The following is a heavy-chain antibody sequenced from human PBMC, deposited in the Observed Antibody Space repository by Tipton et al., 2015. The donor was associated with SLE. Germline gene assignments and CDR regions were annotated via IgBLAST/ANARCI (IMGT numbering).Heavy chain of an antibody. Sequence: GLVKPSETLSLTCSVSGVSIDSYTWSWVRQSAANGLEWIGRLSPSGSPNYNPSLQSRVTMSGDTPGNQISMRLTSVTAADTAVYFCARMDTTGYRDYFDRWGQGTLVTVSS. CDR3: ARMDTTGYRDYFDR. D-gene: IGHD3-22*01. J-gene: IGHJ4*02. V-gene: IGHV4-4*07. CDR1: GVSIDSYT. CDR2: LSPSGSP.